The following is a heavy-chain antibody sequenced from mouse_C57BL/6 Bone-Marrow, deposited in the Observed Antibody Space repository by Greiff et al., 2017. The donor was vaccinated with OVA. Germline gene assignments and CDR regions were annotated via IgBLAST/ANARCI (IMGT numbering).Heavy chain of an antibody. CDR1: GYTFTDYY. CDR3: ARRNGYYFDD. D-gene: IGHD2-2*01. CDR2: INPNNGGT. Sequence: VQLQQSGPELVKPGASVKLSCKASGYTFTDYYMNWVKQSHGKSLEWIGDINPNNGGTSYNQKFKGKATLTVDKSSSTAYMELRSLTSEDSAVYYCARRNGYYFDDWGQGTTLTVSS. V-gene: IGHV1-26*01. J-gene: IGHJ2*01.